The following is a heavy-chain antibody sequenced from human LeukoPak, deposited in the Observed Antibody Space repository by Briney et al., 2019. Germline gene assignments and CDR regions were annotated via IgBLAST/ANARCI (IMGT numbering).Heavy chain of an antibody. CDR3: ARDGIAARSGNDY. J-gene: IGHJ4*02. D-gene: IGHD6-6*01. Sequence: GGSLRLSCAASGFTFSSYAMPWVRQAPGKGLEWVAVISYDGSNKYYADSVKGRFTISRDNSKNTLYLQMNSLRAEDTAVYYCARDGIAARSGNDYWGQGTLVTVSS. V-gene: IGHV3-30-3*01. CDR1: GFTFSSYA. CDR2: ISYDGSNK.